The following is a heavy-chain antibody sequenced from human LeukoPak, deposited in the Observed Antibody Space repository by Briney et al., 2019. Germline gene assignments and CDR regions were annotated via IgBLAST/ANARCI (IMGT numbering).Heavy chain of an antibody. CDR1: GYIFTNYY. D-gene: IGHD3-10*01. CDR2: INPSGGST. J-gene: IGHJ3*02. Sequence: ASVKVSCKASGYIFTNYYMHWVRQAPGQGLEWMGIINPSGGSTTYAQRLQGRVTMTRDTSTSTAYMELSRLRSDDTAVYYCARDFGRGAFDIWGQGTMVTVSS. CDR3: ARDFGRGAFDI. V-gene: IGHV1-46*01.